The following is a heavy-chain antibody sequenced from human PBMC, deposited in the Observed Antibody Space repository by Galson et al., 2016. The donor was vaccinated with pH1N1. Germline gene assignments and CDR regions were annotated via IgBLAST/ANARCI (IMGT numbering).Heavy chain of an antibody. CDR3: AKGAAVTTRPRIDY. CDR2: ICGSGSGT. CDR1: GFTFGAFA. Sequence: SLRLSCAASGFTFGAFAMTWVRQAPGKGLEWVSIICGSGSGTYYADSVKGRFTVSRDNSKNTLFLQMNSLRAVDTALYYCAKGAAVTTRPRIDYWGQGILVTVSS. V-gene: IGHV3-23*01. D-gene: IGHD4-17*01. J-gene: IGHJ4*02.